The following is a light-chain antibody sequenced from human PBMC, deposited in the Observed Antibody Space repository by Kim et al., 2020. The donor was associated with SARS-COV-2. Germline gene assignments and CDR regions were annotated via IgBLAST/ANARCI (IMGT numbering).Light chain of an antibody. J-gene: IGKJ1*01. Sequence: SPGERATPSCRASQSVSSSYIAWYQQKPGQAPRLLIYGASSGATGIPDRFRGSGSGTDFTLTISRLEPEDFAVYYCQQYDRPPWTFGLGTKVDIK. V-gene: IGKV3-20*01. CDR1: QSVSSSY. CDR2: GAS. CDR3: QQYDRPPWT.